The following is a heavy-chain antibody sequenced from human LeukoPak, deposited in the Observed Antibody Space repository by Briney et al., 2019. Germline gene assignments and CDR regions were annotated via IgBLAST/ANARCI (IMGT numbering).Heavy chain of an antibody. Sequence: PGGSLRLSCAASGITVNTNYMSWVRQAPGKGLEWVSIIYSGGATFYADSVKGRFTISRENSKNTLWLQMNSLRAEDTAVYYCARLHYDVLTGPFDYWGQGTLVTVSS. CDR1: GITVNTNY. V-gene: IGHV3-66*04. CDR2: IYSGGAT. J-gene: IGHJ4*02. D-gene: IGHD3-9*01. CDR3: ARLHYDVLTGPFDY.